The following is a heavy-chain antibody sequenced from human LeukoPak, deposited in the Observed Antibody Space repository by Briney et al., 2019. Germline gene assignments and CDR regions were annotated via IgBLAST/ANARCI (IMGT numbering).Heavy chain of an antibody. V-gene: IGHV4-34*01. Sequence: SETLSLTCAVYGGSFSGYYWSWIRQPPGKGLEWIGEINHSGSTNYNPSLKSRVTISVDTSKNQFSLKLSSVTAADTAVYYCARQRIGYCSSTGCSYYYMDVWGKGTTVTVSS. D-gene: IGHD2-2*01. CDR1: GGSFSGYY. CDR3: ARQRIGYCSSTGCSYYYMDV. CDR2: INHSGST. J-gene: IGHJ6*03.